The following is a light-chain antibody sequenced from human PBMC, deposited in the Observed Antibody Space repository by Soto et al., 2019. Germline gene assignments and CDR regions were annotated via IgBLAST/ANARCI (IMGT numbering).Light chain of an antibody. CDR1: QSVSSSY. CDR2: GAS. J-gene: IGKJ1*01. V-gene: IGKV3-20*01. CDR3: QQYGRSSWT. Sequence: EIVLTQSPGPLSLSPGERATLSCRASQSVSSSYLAWYQQKSGQAPRHLIYGASNRATGIPDRFSGSGSGTDFTLTISRLEPEDFAVYYCQQYGRSSWTFGQGTKVEI.